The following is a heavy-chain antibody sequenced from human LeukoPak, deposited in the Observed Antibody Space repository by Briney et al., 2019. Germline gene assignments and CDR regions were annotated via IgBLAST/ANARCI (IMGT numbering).Heavy chain of an antibody. CDR2: ISSSGSTI. CDR1: GFTFSDYY. D-gene: IGHD2-2*01. Sequence: GGSLRLSCAASGFTFSDYYMSWIRQAPGKGLEWVSYISSSGSTIYYADSVKGRFTISSDNAKNTLYLQMNSLTAEDTAVYYCVREGLNCNSTNCQRATFDYWGQGTLVTVSS. J-gene: IGHJ4*02. CDR3: VREGLNCNSTNCQRATFDY. V-gene: IGHV3-11*04.